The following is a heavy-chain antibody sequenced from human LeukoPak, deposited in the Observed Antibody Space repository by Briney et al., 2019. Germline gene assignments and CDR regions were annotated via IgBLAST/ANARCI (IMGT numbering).Heavy chain of an antibody. CDR1: GFTFDDYA. V-gene: IGHV3-9*03. Sequence: QSGGPLRLSCAASGFTFDDYAMHWVRQAPGKGLEWVSGISWNSGSIGYADSVKGRFTISRDNAKNSLYLQMNSLRAEDMALYYCAKDGRRYSSSQGTYYFDYWGQGTLVTVSS. J-gene: IGHJ4*02. CDR2: ISWNSGSI. CDR3: AKDGRRYSSSQGTYYFDY. D-gene: IGHD6-13*01.